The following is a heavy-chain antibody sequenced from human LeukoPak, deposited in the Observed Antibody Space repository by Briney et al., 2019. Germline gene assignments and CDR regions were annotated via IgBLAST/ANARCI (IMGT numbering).Heavy chain of an antibody. Sequence: PGGSLRLSCAASGFTFSSYATHWVRKAPGKGLEWVAVISYDGSNKYYADSVKGRFTISRDNSKNTLYLQMNSLRAEDTAVYYCARDSASLYYFDYWGQGTLVTVSS. CDR1: GFTFSSYA. V-gene: IGHV3-30-3*01. CDR3: ARDSASLYYFDY. CDR2: ISYDGSNK. J-gene: IGHJ4*02.